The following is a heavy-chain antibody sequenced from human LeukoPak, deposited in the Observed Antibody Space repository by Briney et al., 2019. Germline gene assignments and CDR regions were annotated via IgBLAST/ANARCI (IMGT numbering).Heavy chain of an antibody. V-gene: IGHV3-23*01. D-gene: IGHD3-3*01. Sequence: GGSLRLSCAAAGFTFSSYAMSWVRQAAGKVLEWVAAISGSGGSTYYADSVKGRFTISRDNSKNTLYLQMNSLRAEDTAVYYCAKDLDFWSGYSSYWGQGTLVTVSS. CDR1: GFTFSSYA. J-gene: IGHJ4*02. CDR3: AKDLDFWSGYSSY. CDR2: ISGSGGST.